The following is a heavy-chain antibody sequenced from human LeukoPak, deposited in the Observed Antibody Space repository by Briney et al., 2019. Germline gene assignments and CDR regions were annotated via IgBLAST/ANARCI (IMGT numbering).Heavy chain of an antibody. J-gene: IGHJ4*02. D-gene: IGHD3-10*01. CDR3: AKHYYGSGSPFDY. CDR1: GFTVSSKY. CDR2: IYSGGST. V-gene: IGHV3-53*01. Sequence: GGSLRLSCVASGFTVSSKYMSWVRQAPGKGLEWVSVIYSGGSTYYGESVKGRFTISRDNSKNTLYLQMNSLRAEDTAVYYCAKHYYGSGSPFDYWGQGTLVTVSS.